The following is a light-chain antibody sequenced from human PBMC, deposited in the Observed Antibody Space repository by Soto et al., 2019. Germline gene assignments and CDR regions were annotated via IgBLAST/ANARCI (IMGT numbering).Light chain of an antibody. V-gene: IGKV1-9*01. Sequence: IPLTQSPSSLSASVGDRVTITCRASHGITSYLAWYQQKVGKAPKLLIYSASALQSGVPSRFSGSGSGTDFTLTISSLQAEDIATYYCQQTNRNPYTFGQGTRLEIK. CDR3: QQTNRNPYT. CDR2: SAS. J-gene: IGKJ2*01. CDR1: HGITSY.